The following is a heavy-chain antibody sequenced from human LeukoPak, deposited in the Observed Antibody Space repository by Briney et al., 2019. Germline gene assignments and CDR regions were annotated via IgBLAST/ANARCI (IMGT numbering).Heavy chain of an antibody. CDR2: ISSSSSTI. CDR1: GFTFSSYS. J-gene: IGHJ6*02. CDR3: ARDYGDYEDYYGMDV. D-gene: IGHD4-17*01. V-gene: IGHV3-48*04. Sequence: PGGSLRLSCAASGFTFSSYSMNWVRQAPGKGLEWVSYISSSSSTIYYADSVKGRFTISRDNAKNSLYLQMNSLRAEDTAVYYCARDYGDYEDYYGMDVWGQGTTVTVSS.